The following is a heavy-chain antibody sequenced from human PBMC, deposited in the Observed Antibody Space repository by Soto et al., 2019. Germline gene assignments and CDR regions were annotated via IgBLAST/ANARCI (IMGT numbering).Heavy chain of an antibody. D-gene: IGHD4-17*01. J-gene: IGHJ4*02. V-gene: IGHV4-4*02. CDR3: ARVWFTVTMRAFFDQ. CDR2: VHPGGNT. Sequence: VQLQESGPGLVEPSGTLSLTCGVSGDSINSDDWWSWVRQPPGKGLEWIGEVHPGGNTNYNAALKSRVAISVAKSKRQFSLRLTSVTAADTAVYYCARVWFTVTMRAFFDQWGQGTLATVSS. CDR1: GDSINSDDW.